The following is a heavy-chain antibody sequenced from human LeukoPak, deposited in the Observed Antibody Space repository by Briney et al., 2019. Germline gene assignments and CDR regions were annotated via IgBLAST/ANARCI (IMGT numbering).Heavy chain of an antibody. CDR2: ISWNSGSM. CDR1: GFTFDDYA. Sequence: SGRSLRLSCAASGFTFDDYAMHWVRQTPGKGLEWVSGISWNSGSMGYADAVKGRFTISRDNAKKSLYLQMNSLRPEDTALYYCARGGYSSGWYPIYYFDYWGQGSLVTVSS. D-gene: IGHD6-19*01. CDR3: ARGGYSSGWYPIYYFDY. J-gene: IGHJ4*02. V-gene: IGHV3-9*01.